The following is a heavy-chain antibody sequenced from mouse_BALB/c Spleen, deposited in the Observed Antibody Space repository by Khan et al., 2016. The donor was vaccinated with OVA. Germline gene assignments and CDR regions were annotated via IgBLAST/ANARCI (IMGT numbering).Heavy chain of an antibody. J-gene: IGHJ2*02. V-gene: IGHV3-2*02. CDR1: GYSITSDYA. CDR3: ARVYGGDFDY. Sequence: EVQLQESGPGLVKPFQSLSLTCTVTGYSITSDYAWNWIRQFPGNKLEWMGFISYSGNTKYNPSLKSRFSITRDTSKNQFFLQLNSVTTEDTATYYCARVYGGDFDYWGQGTSLTVSS. CDR2: ISYSGNT. D-gene: IGHD1-1*01.